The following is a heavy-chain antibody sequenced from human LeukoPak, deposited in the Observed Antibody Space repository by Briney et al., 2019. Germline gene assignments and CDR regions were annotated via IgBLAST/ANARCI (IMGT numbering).Heavy chain of an antibody. CDR2: IHHSGST. J-gene: IGHJ4*02. V-gene: IGHV4-4*02. CDR1: GGSISSDHW. CDR3: ASKLTAVAGYFDY. D-gene: IGHD6-19*01. Sequence: PSGTLSLTCAVSGGSISSDHWWSWVRQPPGKGLEWIGEIHHSGSTNYNPSLKSRVTISVDKLKNQFSLKMSSVTAADTAVYYCASKLTAVAGYFDYWGQGTLVTASS.